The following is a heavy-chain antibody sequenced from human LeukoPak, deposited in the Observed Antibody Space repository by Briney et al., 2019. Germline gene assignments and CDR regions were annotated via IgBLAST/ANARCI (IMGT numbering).Heavy chain of an antibody. CDR2: IDPRDSST. CDR1: GYSFTSYW. Sequence: GESLKISCMGSGYSFTSYWISWVRQMPGKGLEWMGRIDPRDSSTNYSPSFQGHVTISADKSINTAYLQWSSLKASDTAMYYCARSNWFDPWGQGTLVTVSS. CDR3: ARSNWFDP. J-gene: IGHJ5*02. V-gene: IGHV5-10-1*01.